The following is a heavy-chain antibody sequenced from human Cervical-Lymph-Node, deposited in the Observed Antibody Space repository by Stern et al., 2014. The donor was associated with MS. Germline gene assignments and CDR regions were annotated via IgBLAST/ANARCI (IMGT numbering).Heavy chain of an antibody. J-gene: IGHJ6*02. CDR1: GDTFGTYG. Sequence: VQLVESGTEVKKPGASVKVSCKASGDTFGTYGVNWVRQAPGQRLEWLGLIRGYKGNTNHAPRLQGRVTLTTDTSTTTAYMELRSLRSDDTAVYYCAIMGTNGIDVWGQGTTVTVSS. CDR3: AIMGTNGIDV. V-gene: IGHV1-18*01. CDR2: IRGYKGNT. D-gene: IGHD5-18*01.